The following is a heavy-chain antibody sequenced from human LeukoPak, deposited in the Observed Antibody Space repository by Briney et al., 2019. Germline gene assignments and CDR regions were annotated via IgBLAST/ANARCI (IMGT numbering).Heavy chain of an antibody. J-gene: IGHJ6*03. V-gene: IGHV3-23*01. CDR2: VSGSGAHT. CDR1: GFTFSSYA. D-gene: IGHD2-8*01. Sequence: GGSLRLSCATSGFTFSSYAMTWVRQAPGKGLQWVSAVSGSGAHTYYADSVKGRFSISRDSSKNILHLQMNSLRAEDTAVYYCAKDRCSNGVGCYYYYMDVWGKGTTVTISS. CDR3: AKDRCSNGVGCYYYYMDV.